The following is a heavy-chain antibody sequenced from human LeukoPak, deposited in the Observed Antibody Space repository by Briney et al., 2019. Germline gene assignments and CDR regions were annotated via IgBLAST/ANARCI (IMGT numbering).Heavy chain of an antibody. J-gene: IGHJ6*02. CDR3: ARTYCSTTSCPWGYLYGMDV. CDR2: IYYSGST. Sequence: SQTLSLTCTVSGGSINNGGYYWSWIRQHPGKGLEWIGHIYYSGSTYYNPSLKSRVAISVDTSKKQFSLKLSFVTAADTAVYYCARTYCSTTSCPWGYLYGMDVWGQGTTVTVSS. D-gene: IGHD2-2*01. CDR1: GGSINNGGYY. V-gene: IGHV4-31*03.